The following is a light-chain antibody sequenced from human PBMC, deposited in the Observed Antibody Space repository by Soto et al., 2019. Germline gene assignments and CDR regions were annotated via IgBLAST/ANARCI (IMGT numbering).Light chain of an antibody. Sequence: HSDLTQPASVSGSPVQSITISCNGTSSDAGGYNYVSWYQQHPGKAPKLMIDDVSNRPSGVSNRFSGSKSGNTASLTISGLLAEDEADYYCSSYTSSSTYVFGTETKVTVL. J-gene: IGLJ1*01. CDR2: DVS. CDR3: SSYTSSSTYV. V-gene: IGLV2-14*01. CDR1: SSDAGGYNY.